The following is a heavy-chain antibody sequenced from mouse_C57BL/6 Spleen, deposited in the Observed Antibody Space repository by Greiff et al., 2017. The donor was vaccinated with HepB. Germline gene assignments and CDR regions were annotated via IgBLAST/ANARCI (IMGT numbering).Heavy chain of an antibody. CDR2: ISYDGSN. CDR1: GYSITSGYY. Sequence: EVKLMESGPGLVKPSQSLSLTCSVTGYSITSGYYWNWIRQFPGNKLEWMGYISYDGSNNYNPSLKNRISITRDTSKNQFFLKLNSVTTEDTATYYCARGGNDYDAWFAYWGQGTLVTVSA. D-gene: IGHD2-4*01. V-gene: IGHV3-6*01. CDR3: ARGGNDYDAWFAY. J-gene: IGHJ3*01.